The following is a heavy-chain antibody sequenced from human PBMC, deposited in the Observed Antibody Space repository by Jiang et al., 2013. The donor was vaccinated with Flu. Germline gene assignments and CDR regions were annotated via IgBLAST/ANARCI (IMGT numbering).Heavy chain of an antibody. D-gene: IGHD3-22*01. J-gene: IGHJ4*02. CDR2: INAGNGNT. Sequence: SGAEVKKPGASVKVSCKASGYTFTSYAMHWVRQAPGQRLEWMGWINAGNGNTKYSQKFQGRVTITRDTSASTAYMELSSLRSEDTAVYYCARAPTDSSGYYYYFDYWGQGTLVTVSS. V-gene: IGHV1-3*01. CDR1: GYTFTSYA. CDR3: ARAPTDSSGYYYYFDY.